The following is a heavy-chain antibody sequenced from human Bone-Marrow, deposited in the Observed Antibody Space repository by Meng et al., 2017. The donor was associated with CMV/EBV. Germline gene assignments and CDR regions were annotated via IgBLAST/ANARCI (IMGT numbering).Heavy chain of an antibody. D-gene: IGHD3-3*01. CDR1: GYSFTSYW. Sequence: KVSCKGSGYSFTSYWIGWVRQMPGKGLEWMGIIYPGDSDTKYSPSFQGQVTISADKSIGTAYLQWSSLKASDTAMYYCARPNDFWSGLDHWGQGTLVTVSS. V-gene: IGHV5-51*01. CDR2: IYPGDSDT. J-gene: IGHJ4*02. CDR3: ARPNDFWSGLDH.